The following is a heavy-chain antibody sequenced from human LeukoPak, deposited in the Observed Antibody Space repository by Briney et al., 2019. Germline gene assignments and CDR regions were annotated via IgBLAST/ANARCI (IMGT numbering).Heavy chain of an antibody. D-gene: IGHD3-10*01. CDR1: GFSFSRYW. CDR2: IKQDGSEK. J-gene: IGHJ4*02. Sequence: GGSLRLSCAASGFSFSRYWMSWVRQAPGKGLEWVANIKQDGSEKDYVESVKGRFTISRDNAKNSLYLQTNSLRAEDTAVYYCARAGQEWFGELGFDQWGQGTLVIVSS. V-gene: IGHV3-7*01. CDR3: ARAGQEWFGELGFDQ.